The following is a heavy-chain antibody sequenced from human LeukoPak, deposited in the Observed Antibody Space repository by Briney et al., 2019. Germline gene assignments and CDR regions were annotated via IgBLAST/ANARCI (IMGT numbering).Heavy chain of an antibody. V-gene: IGHV3-7*01. CDR3: ARDLRTGYTYGYPLDY. J-gene: IGHJ4*02. D-gene: IGHD5-18*01. CDR2: IKQDGGEI. Sequence: GGSLRLSCEASGFTFSNHWMSWVRQAPGKGPEWVANIKQDGGEIYYVDSVKGRFTISRDNAKNSLYLQMNSLRAEDTAFYYCARDLRTGYTYGYPLDYWGQGTLVTVSS. CDR1: GFTFSNHW.